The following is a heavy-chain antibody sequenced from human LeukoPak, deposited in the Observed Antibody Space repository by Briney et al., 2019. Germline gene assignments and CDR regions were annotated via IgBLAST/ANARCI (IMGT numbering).Heavy chain of an antibody. Sequence: QSGGSLRLSCAASGFTVSTNYMSWVRQAPGRGLEWVSVIYSGGRTYYADSVKGRFTISRDNAKNSLYLQMNSLRAEDTAVYYCARTSSGWYDYWGQGTLVTVSS. D-gene: IGHD6-19*01. CDR1: GFTVSTNY. V-gene: IGHV3-53*01. CDR3: ARTSSGWYDY. J-gene: IGHJ4*02. CDR2: IYSGGRT.